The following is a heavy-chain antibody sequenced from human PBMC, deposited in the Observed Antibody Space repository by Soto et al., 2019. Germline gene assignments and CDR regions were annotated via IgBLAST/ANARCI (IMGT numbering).Heavy chain of an antibody. CDR3: AREPLAHSYFDF. V-gene: IGHV4-4*07. CDR2: LYSAERT. Sequence: QMQLQESGPGLVKPSQSLSLTCTVSGGSVSNHYWSWIRQPAGKGLEWLGRLYSAERTSYNPSLKSRVTMSMDTSKNQFSLKLTSVTAADTAVYFCAREPLAHSYFDFWGQGTLVTVSS. J-gene: IGHJ4*02. CDR1: GGSVSNHY.